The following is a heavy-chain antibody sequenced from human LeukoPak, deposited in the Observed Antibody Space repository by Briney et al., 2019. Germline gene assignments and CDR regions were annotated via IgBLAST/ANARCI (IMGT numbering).Heavy chain of an antibody. D-gene: IGHD3-10*01. CDR3: ARGHMVRYFDY. CDR2: IYYSGST. Sequence: KSSETLSLTCTVSGXSVSSGSYYWSWIRQPPGKGLEWIGYIYYSGSTNYNPSLKSRVTISVDTSKNQFSLKLSSVTAADTAVYYCARGHMVRYFDYWGQGTLVTVSS. J-gene: IGHJ4*02. CDR1: GXSVSSGSYY. V-gene: IGHV4-61*01.